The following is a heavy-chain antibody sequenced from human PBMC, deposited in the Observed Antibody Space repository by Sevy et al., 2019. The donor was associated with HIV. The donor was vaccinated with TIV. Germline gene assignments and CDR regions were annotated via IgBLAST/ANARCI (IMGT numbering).Heavy chain of an antibody. V-gene: IGHV3-11*01. J-gene: IGHJ5*02. CDR1: GFTFSNYY. D-gene: IGHD3-3*01. CDR2: ISGTGNTK. Sequence: GGSLRLSCAASGFTFSNYYMNWIRQAPGKGLEWVSYISGTGNTKYYTDSVKGRFTISRDNGKNSLFLQMDSLRVEDTAVYYCARDPTYYDFWSGYYTGWFDPWGQGTLVTVSS. CDR3: ARDPTYYDFWSGYYTGWFDP.